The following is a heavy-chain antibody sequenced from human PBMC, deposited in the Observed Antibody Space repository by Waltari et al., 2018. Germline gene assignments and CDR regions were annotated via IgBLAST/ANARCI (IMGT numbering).Heavy chain of an antibody. J-gene: IGHJ6*02. D-gene: IGHD2-2*01. V-gene: IGHV3-48*03. CDR1: GFTFSSYE. CDR2: ISSSGSTI. CDR3: AREGTCRTSCYVPNSYGMDV. Sequence: EVQLVESGGGLVQPGGSLRLSCAASGFTFSSYEMNWVRQAPGKGLEWVSYISSSGSTIYYADSVKGRFTISRDNAKNSLYLQMNSLRAEDTAVYYCAREGTCRTSCYVPNSYGMDVWGQGTTVTVSS.